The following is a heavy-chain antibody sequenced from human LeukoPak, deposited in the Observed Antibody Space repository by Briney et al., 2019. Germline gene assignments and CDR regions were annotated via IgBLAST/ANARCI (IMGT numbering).Heavy chain of an antibody. V-gene: IGHV1-46*01. CDR1: GFIFINFY. Sequence: SVNVSCKASGFIFINFYIHGVGQAPCRGVEWMGRIFPGDGYTDFAQKFQGRVTMTRDMSPTTVYMELRSLRSDDTAVYYCASGTTSVTWGQGTLVTVSS. CDR2: IFPGDGYT. CDR3: ASGTTSVT. D-gene: IGHD4-17*01. J-gene: IGHJ4*02.